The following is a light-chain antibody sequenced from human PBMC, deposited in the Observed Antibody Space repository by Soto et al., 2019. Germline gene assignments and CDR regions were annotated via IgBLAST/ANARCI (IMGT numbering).Light chain of an antibody. J-gene: IGLJ2*01. CDR1: SSDVGSYNY. Sequence: QSALTQPPSASGSPGQSVTISCTGTSSDVGSYNYVSWYQQYPGKAPKLMIFEVSKRPSGVPDRFSGSKSGNTASLTVSGLQAEDEAAYYCSSYAGSKKLVFGGGTKLTVL. V-gene: IGLV2-8*01. CDR3: SSYAGSKKLV. CDR2: EVS.